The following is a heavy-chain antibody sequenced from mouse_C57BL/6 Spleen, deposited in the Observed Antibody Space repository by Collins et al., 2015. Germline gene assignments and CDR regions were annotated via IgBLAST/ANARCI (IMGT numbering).Heavy chain of an antibody. Sequence: QIQLVQSGPELKKPGETVKISCKASGYTFTDYSMHWVKQAPGKGLKWMGWINTETGEPTYADDFKGRFAFSLETSASTAYLQINNLKNEDTATYFCARGYYGSSYSWFAYWGQGTLVTVSA. CDR3: ARGYYGSSYSWFAY. CDR2: INTETGEP. V-gene: IGHV9-2-1*01. J-gene: IGHJ3*01. CDR1: GYTFTDYS. D-gene: IGHD1-1*01.